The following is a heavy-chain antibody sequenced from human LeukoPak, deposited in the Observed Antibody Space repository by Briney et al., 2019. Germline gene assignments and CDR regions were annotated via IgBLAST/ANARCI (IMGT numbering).Heavy chain of an antibody. CDR2: ISGSGGST. J-gene: IGHJ4*02. D-gene: IGHD3-22*01. Sequence: TGGSLRLSCAASGFTFSSYAMSWVRQAPGKGLEWVSAISGSGGSTYYADSVKGRLTISRDNSKNTLYLQMNSLRAEDTAVYYCAKGDYYDSSGYYYDYFDYWAQGTLVTVSS. CDR3: AKGDYYDSSGYYYDYFDY. CDR1: GFTFSSYA. V-gene: IGHV3-23*01.